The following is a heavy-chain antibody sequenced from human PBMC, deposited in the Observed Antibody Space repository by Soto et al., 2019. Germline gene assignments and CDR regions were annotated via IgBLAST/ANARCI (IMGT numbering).Heavy chain of an antibody. CDR1: GYTFSSYA. J-gene: IGHJ3*02. CDR3: ARDHPISSSSGPFDI. D-gene: IGHD3-22*01. CDR2: INASCGST. Sequence: ASVKGSCKASGYTFSSYAMHWVRQAPGQRLEWMGRINASCGSTSYAQKFQCRVTMTRDTSTSTVYMELSSLRSEDTAVYYCARDHPISSSSGPFDIWGQGTMVTVSS. V-gene: IGHV1-46*01.